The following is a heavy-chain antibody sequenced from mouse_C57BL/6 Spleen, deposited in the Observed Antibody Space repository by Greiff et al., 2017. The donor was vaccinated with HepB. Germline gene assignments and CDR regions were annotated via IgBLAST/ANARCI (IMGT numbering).Heavy chain of an antibody. V-gene: IGHV1-69*01. CDR3: ARGDYYGSSQYYFDY. D-gene: IGHD1-1*01. CDR1: GYTFTSYW. CDR2: IDPSDSYT. Sequence: QVQLQQSGAELVMPGASVKLSCKASGYTFTSYWMHWVKQRPGQGLEWIGEIDPSDSYTNYNQKFKGKSTLTVDNSSSTAYMQLSSLTSEDSAVYYCARGDYYGSSQYYFDYWGQGTTLTVSS. J-gene: IGHJ2*01.